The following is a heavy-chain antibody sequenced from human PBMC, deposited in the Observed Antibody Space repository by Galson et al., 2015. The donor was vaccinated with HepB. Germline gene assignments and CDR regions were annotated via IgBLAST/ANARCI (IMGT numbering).Heavy chain of an antibody. CDR2: IIPIFGTA. J-gene: IGHJ5*02. CDR3: ATTGIVGAGFDP. V-gene: IGHV1-69*13. D-gene: IGHD1-26*01. Sequence: SVKVSCKASGGTFSSYAISWVRQAPGQGLEWMGGIIPIFGTANYAQKFQGRVTITADESTSTAYMELSSLRSEDTAVYYCATTGIVGAGFDPWGQGTLVTVSS. CDR1: GGTFSSYA.